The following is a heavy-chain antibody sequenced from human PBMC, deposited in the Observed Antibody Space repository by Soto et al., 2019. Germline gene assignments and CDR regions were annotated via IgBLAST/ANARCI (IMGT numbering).Heavy chain of an antibody. CDR3: ARENYSDAFDF. CDR1: GFTVTNYE. CDR2: INSGGTSI. V-gene: IGHV3-48*03. Sequence: GGSLRLSCAASGFTVTNYEMSWVRQAPGKGLEWVSYINSGGTSIKYADSVKGRFTISRDNARNSLYLQMNSLRDEDTAVYYCARENYSDAFDFWGQGALVTVSS. J-gene: IGHJ4*02. D-gene: IGHD4-4*01.